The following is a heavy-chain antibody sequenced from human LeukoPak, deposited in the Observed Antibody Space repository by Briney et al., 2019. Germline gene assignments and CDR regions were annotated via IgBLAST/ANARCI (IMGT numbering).Heavy chain of an antibody. Sequence: GGSLRLSCAASGFTFSSYWMHWVRQAPGKGLVWVSRIKFDESATNYADSVKGRFTISRDNDRNTVYLQMNSLRAEDTALYYCAKDRAYSSNWYGGDYWGQGTLVTVSS. CDR3: AKDRAYSSNWYGGDY. D-gene: IGHD6-13*01. V-gene: IGHV3-74*01. CDR1: GFTFSSYW. J-gene: IGHJ4*02. CDR2: IKFDESAT.